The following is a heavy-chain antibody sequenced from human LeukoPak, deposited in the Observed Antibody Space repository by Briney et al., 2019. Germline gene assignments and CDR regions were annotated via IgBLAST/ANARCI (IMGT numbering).Heavy chain of an antibody. J-gene: IGHJ4*02. CDR3: ARVGGVVVTAIRFDY. CDR1: GYTFTGYY. V-gene: IGHV1-2*02. D-gene: IGHD2-21*02. CDR2: INPNSGGT. Sequence: GTSVKVSCKASGYTFTGYYMHWVRQAPGQGLEWMGWINPNSGGTNYAQKFQGRVTMTRDTSISTAYMELSRLRSDDTAVYYCARVGGVVVTAIRFDYWGQGTLVTVSS.